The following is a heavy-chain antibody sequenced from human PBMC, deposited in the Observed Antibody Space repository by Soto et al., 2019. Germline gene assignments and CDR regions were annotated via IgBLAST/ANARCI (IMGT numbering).Heavy chain of an antibody. J-gene: IGHJ4*02. CDR1: GGTFSSYS. Sequence: VASVNVSCKASGGTFSSYSVSWVRQAPGQGLEWMGRIIPVVGTVKYAQKFQGRVTITADKSTGTAYVELSSLRSDDTAVYYCARDTRLCSSTSCAYPPHGHWGQGTLVTVSS. CDR3: ARDTRLCSSTSCAYPPHGH. V-gene: IGHV1-69*08. D-gene: IGHD2-2*01. CDR2: IIPVVGTV.